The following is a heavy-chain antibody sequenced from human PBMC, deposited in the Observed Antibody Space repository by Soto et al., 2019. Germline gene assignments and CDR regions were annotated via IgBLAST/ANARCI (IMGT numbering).Heavy chain of an antibody. V-gene: IGHV3-7*04. CDR1: GFTFSTSW. J-gene: IGHJ4*02. CDR3: VRGGTYFDY. CDR2: IKQDETEK. Sequence: LRLSCAASGFTFSTSWMNWVRQAPGKGLEWVANIKQDETEKYYMDSVKGRFTISRDNAENSLYLQMDSLRGEDTAVYYCVRGGTYFDYWGQGALVTVSS.